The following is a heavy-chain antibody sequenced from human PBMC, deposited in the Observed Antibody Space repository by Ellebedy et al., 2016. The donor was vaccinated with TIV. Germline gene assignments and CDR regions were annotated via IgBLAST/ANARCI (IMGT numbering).Heavy chain of an antibody. V-gene: IGHV3-23*01. CDR2: ISGSGGST. CDR1: GFTFSSYA. J-gene: IGHJ5*02. Sequence: GGSLRLSXAASGFTFSSYAMSWVRQAPGKGLEWVSAISGSGGSTYYADSVKGRFTISRDNSKNTLYLQMNSLRAEDTAVYYCAPRPTVTTEEGSWGQGTLVTVSS. CDR3: APRPTVTTEEGS. D-gene: IGHD4-17*01.